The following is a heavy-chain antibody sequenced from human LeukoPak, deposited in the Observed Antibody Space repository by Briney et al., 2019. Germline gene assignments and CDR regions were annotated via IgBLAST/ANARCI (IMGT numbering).Heavy chain of an antibody. CDR1: GGSFSGYY. CDR2: INHSGST. D-gene: IGHD3-3*01. Sequence: PSETLSLTCAVYGGSFSGYYWSWIRQPPGKGLEWIGEINHSGSTNYDPSLKSRVTISVDTSKNQFSLKLSSVTAADTAVYYCARGYYDFWSGYQNYFDYWGQGTLVTVSS. CDR3: ARGYYDFWSGYQNYFDY. J-gene: IGHJ4*02. V-gene: IGHV4-34*01.